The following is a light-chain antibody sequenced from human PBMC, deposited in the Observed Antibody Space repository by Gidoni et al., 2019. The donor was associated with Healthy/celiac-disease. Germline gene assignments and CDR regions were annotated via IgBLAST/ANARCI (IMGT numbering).Light chain of an antibody. Sequence: SYELTQPPSVSVSPGQTASIPCAGDKLGDKYACGYHQKPGQSPVLVIYQDSKRPSGIPERFSGSNSGNTATLTISGTQAMDEADYYCQAWDSSTLVVFGGGTKLTVL. CDR1: KLGDKY. J-gene: IGLJ2*01. V-gene: IGLV3-1*01. CDR2: QDS. CDR3: QAWDSSTLVV.